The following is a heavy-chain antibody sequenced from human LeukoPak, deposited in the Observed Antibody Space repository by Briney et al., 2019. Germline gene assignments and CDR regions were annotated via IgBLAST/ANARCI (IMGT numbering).Heavy chain of an antibody. Sequence: SETLSLTCTVSGGPISSYYWSWIRQPPGKGLEWIGYIYYSGSTNYNPSLKSRVTISVDTSKNQFSLKLSSVTAADTAVYYCARIPRGVVRGVTVIDYWGQGTLVTVSS. V-gene: IGHV4-59*08. CDR3: ARIPRGVVRGVTVIDY. J-gene: IGHJ4*02. CDR2: IYYSGST. CDR1: GGPISSYY. D-gene: IGHD3-10*01.